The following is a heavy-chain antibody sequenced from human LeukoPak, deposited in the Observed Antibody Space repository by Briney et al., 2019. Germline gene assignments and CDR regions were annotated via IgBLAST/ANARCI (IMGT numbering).Heavy chain of an antibody. V-gene: IGHV3-30-3*01. CDR3: VYVVPAAYRTYYFDY. Sequence: PGGSLRLSCAASGFTFSSYAMHWVRQAPGKGLEWVAVISYDGSNKYYADSVKGRFTISRDNSKNTLYLQMNSLRAEDTAVYYCVYVVPAAYRTYYFDYWGQGTLVTVSS. D-gene: IGHD2-2*01. CDR1: GFTFSSYA. J-gene: IGHJ4*02. CDR2: ISYDGSNK.